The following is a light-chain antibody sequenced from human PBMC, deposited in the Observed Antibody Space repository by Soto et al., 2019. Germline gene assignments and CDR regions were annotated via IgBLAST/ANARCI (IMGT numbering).Light chain of an antibody. CDR1: QTISSW. Sequence: DIQMTQSPSTLSASVGDRVIITCRASQTISSWVAWYQQKPGKAPKLLIYDASILESGVPPRFIGSGSGTDLTLTISSLQPDDFAPYYFQQYKSSRSFGQGTTVEIK. J-gene: IGKJ1*01. V-gene: IGKV1-5*01. CDR3: QQYKSSRS. CDR2: DAS.